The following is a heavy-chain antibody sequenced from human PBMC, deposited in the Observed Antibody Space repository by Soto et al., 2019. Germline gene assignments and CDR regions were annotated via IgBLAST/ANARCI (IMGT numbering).Heavy chain of an antibody. Sequence: QVQLVESGGGVVQPGRSLRLSCAASGFTFSSYGMHWVRQAPGKGLEWVAVISYDGSNKYYADSVKGRFTISRDNSKNTLYLQMNSLRAEDTAVCYCAKVQYSSGWSPPQATYYYYGMDVWGQGTTVTVSS. CDR3: AKVQYSSGWSPPQATYYYYGMDV. CDR2: ISYDGSNK. D-gene: IGHD6-19*01. CDR1: GFTFSSYG. V-gene: IGHV3-30*18. J-gene: IGHJ6*02.